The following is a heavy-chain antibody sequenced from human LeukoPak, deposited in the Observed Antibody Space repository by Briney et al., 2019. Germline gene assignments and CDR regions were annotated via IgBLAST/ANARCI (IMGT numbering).Heavy chain of an antibody. D-gene: IGHD6-13*01. V-gene: IGHV3-48*01. Sequence: GGSLRLSCAASGFTFSSYSMNWVRQAPGKGLEWVSYISSSSSTIYYADSVKGRFTISRDNAKNSLYLQMNSLRAEDTAVYYCASRPRGYSSTVDYWGQGTLVTVSS. CDR3: ASRPRGYSSTVDY. J-gene: IGHJ4*02. CDR1: GFTFSSYS. CDR2: ISSSSSTI.